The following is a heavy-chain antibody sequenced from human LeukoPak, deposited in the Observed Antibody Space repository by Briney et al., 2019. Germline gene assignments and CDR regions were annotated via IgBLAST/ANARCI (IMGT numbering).Heavy chain of an antibody. D-gene: IGHD1/OR15-1a*01. Sequence: SQTLSLTCAISGDSVSSNSAAWNWIRQSPSRGLEWLGRTYYRSKWISDYAVSVKSRITINADTSKNQFSLQVNSVTPEDTAVCYCARKGTVTTPFDYWGQGILVTVSS. V-gene: IGHV6-1*01. CDR2: TYYRSKWIS. J-gene: IGHJ4*02. CDR1: GDSVSSNSAA. CDR3: ARKGTVTTPFDY.